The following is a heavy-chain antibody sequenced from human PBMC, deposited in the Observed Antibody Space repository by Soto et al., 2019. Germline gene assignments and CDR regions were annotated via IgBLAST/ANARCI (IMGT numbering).Heavy chain of an antibody. J-gene: IGHJ4*02. CDR3: ARDSVSYYDILTGPRD. CDR2: ISAYNGNT. D-gene: IGHD3-9*01. V-gene: IGHV1-18*01. Sequence: QVQLVQSGAEVKKPGASVKVSCKASGYTFTSYGISWVRQAPGQGLEWMGWISAYNGNTNYAQKLQGRVTMTTDTSTSRAYMELSSLRSDETAVYYCARDSVSYYDILTGPRDWGQGTLVTVSS. CDR1: GYTFTSYG.